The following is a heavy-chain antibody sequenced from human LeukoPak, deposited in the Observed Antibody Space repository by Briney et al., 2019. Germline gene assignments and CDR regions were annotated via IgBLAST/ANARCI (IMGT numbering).Heavy chain of an antibody. CDR3: ARGGLRVMVYRLYYMDV. V-gene: IGHV1-18*01. CDR2: ISAYYGNT. Sequence: SVKVSCKASGYTFTTYAISWVRQAPGQGLEWMGWISAYYGNTTYAQKFQGRVTMTTDTSTSTAYMELRSLRSDDTAVYYCARGGLRVMVYRLYYMDVWGKGTTVTVSS. J-gene: IGHJ6*03. D-gene: IGHD2-8*01. CDR1: GYTFTTYA.